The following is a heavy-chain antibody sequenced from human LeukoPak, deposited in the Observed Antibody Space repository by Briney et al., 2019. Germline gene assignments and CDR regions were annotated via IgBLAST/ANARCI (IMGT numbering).Heavy chain of an antibody. CDR3: ARRLGRDYDSSGYYGFDY. CDR1: GYTFTGYY. V-gene: IGHV1-2*02. CDR2: INPNSGGT. Sequence: GASVKVSCKASGYTFTGYYMHWVRQAPGQGLEWMGWINPNSGGTNYAQKFQGRVTMTRDTSISTAYMELSGLRSDDTAVSYCARRLGRDYDSSGYYGFDYWGQGTLVTVSS. J-gene: IGHJ4*02. D-gene: IGHD3-22*01.